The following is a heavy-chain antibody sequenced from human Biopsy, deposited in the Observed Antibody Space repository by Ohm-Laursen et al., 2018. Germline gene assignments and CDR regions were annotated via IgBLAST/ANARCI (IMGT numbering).Heavy chain of an antibody. Sequence: SPRISRAGSGVNPRGDRMEWGRPAPGKGAGWGSSPCAYSSYIYYADSVKGRFTVSKENGKNSLYLHMNSLRAEDTAVYYCATEVVPAGIGGHWLDPRGQGTLVTVSS. V-gene: IGHV3-21*01. CDR2: PCAYSSYI. D-gene: IGHD2-2*01. CDR1: GVNPRGDR. J-gene: IGHJ5*02. CDR3: ATEVVPAGIGGHWLDP.